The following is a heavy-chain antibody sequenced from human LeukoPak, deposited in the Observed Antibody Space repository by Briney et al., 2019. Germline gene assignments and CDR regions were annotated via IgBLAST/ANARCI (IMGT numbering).Heavy chain of an antibody. CDR3: ASGGGWVFFN. V-gene: IGHV3-23*01. Sequence: GGSLRLSCAASGFTFAIYAMNWVRQAPGKGLEWVSGISGSDGSTYKADSVKGRFTISRDSSRNMLYLQMNSLRAEDTAVYYCASGGGWVFFNWGQGTLVTVSS. D-gene: IGHD6-19*01. CDR1: GFTFAIYA. CDR2: ISGSDGST. J-gene: IGHJ4*02.